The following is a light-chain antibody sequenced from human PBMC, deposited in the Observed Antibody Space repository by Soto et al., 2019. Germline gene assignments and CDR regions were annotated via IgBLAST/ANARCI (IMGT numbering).Light chain of an antibody. V-gene: IGKV3-15*01. CDR1: QSVSSN. CDR3: QQYNNRPV. Sequence: ERVLPQSPATVPPSPGDRATLSCRASQSVSSNLAWYQQIPGQAPRLLIYAASTRATGIPARFGGSGSGTVFTLTISSIQSEYFAVYYCQQYNNRPVFGQGTKVDI. J-gene: IGKJ1*01. CDR2: AAS.